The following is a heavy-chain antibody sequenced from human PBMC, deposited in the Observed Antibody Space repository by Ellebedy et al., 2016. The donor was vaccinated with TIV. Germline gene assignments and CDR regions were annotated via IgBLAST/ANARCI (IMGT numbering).Heavy chain of an antibody. Sequence: GGSLRLSCSVSGFTVNSNYMSWVRQAPGKGLEWVSLITVDDTTYYADSVKGRFSISRDISKITLFLQMNSLRAEDTALYYCASETFNDVDLKIWGVLDIWGRGTMVTVSS. D-gene: IGHD2-8*01. CDR3: ASETFNDVDLKIWGVLDI. J-gene: IGHJ3*02. CDR2: ITVDDTT. CDR1: GFTVNSNY. V-gene: IGHV3-66*01.